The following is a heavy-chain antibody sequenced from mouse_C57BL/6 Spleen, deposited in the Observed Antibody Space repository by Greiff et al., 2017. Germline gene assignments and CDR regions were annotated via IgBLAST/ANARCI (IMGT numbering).Heavy chain of an antibody. J-gene: IGHJ3*01. D-gene: IGHD2-1*01. CDR2: IYPRSGNT. V-gene: IGHV1-81*01. CDR1: GYTFTSYG. Sequence: QVQLKQSGAELARPGASVKLSCKASGYTFTSYGISWVKQRTGQGLEWIGEIYPRSGNTYYNEKFKGKATLTADKSSSTAYMELRSLTSEDAAVYFCAREGYGNPGAYWGQGTLVTVSA. CDR3: AREGYGNPGAY.